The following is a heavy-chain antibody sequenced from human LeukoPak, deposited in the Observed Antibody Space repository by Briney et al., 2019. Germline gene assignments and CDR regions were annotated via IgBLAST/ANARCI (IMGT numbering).Heavy chain of an antibody. CDR3: SRIRTGDGNSIFDY. D-gene: IGHD7-27*01. J-gene: IGHJ4*02. CDR1: GFTFNSNW. Sequence: PAGGSLRLSCAASGFTFNSNWMHWVRQAPGKGLVWVSRINSDGSSTSYADSVKGRFTISRDNAKNTLYLQMNSLKTEDTAVYYCSRIRTGDGNSIFDYWGQGTLVTVSS. CDR2: INSDGSST. V-gene: IGHV3-74*01.